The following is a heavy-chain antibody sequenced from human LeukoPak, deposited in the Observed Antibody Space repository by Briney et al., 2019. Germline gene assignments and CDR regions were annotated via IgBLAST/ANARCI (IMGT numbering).Heavy chain of an antibody. J-gene: IGHJ4*02. D-gene: IGHD4-23*01. V-gene: IGHV1-69*13. CDR3: ARDRVRWQDNRSRGYFDY. Sequence: GASVKVSCKASGGAFSSYAISWVRQAPGQGLEWMGGIIPIFGTANYAQKFQGRVTITADESTSTAYMELSSLRSEDTAVYYCARDRVRWQDNRSRGYFDYWGQGTLVTVSS. CDR2: IIPIFGTA. CDR1: GGAFSSYA.